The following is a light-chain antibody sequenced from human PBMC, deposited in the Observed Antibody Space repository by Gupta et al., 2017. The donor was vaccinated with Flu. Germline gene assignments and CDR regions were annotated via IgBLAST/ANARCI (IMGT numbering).Light chain of an antibody. CDR3: QQYYSTLPYT. V-gene: IGKV4-1*01. CDR1: QSVLYSSNNKNY. Sequence: KPSQSVLYSSNNKNYLAWYQQKPGQPPKLLIYWASTRESGVPDRFSGSGSGTDFTLTISSLQAEDVAVYYCQQYYSTLPYTFGQGTKLEIK. J-gene: IGKJ2*01. CDR2: WAS.